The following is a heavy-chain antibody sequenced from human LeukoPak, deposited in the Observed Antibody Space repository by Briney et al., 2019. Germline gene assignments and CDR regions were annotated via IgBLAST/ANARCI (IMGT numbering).Heavy chain of an antibody. J-gene: IGHJ4*02. CDR1: GFTFDDYG. Sequence: GGSLRLSCAASGFTFDDYGMSWVRQAPGKGLEWVSGINWNGGSTGYADSVKGRFTISRDNSKNTLYLQMNSLRADDTGVYYCIRETFTTGTFFSDYWGRGTLVTVSS. CDR3: IRETFTTGTFFSDY. CDR2: INWNGGST. D-gene: IGHD1-1*01. V-gene: IGHV3-20*04.